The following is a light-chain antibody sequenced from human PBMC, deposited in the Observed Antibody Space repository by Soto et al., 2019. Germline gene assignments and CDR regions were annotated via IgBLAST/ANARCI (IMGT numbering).Light chain of an antibody. V-gene: IGKV3-20*01. J-gene: IGKJ1*01. CDR1: QSVSSNF. CDR2: DSS. CDR3: QQYDISPWT. Sequence: EIVLTQSPATLSLSPGERATLSCRASQSVSSNFLAWYQHQPGQAPRLLIYDSSSRATGIPDRFSGSGSGTDFTLSIIRLEPEDFAVYYCQQYDISPWTFGQGTKVDIK.